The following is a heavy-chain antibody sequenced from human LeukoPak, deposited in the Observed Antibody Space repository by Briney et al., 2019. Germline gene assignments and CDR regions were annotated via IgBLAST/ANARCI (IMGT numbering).Heavy chain of an antibody. V-gene: IGHV3-33*01. CDR2: IWYDGSNK. D-gene: IGHD3-10*01. CDR1: GFTFSSYG. J-gene: IGHJ4*02. CDR3: ARDSTLLWFGELFGFDY. Sequence: GGSLRLSCAASGFTFSSYGMHWVRQAPGKGLEWVAVIWYDGSNKYYADSVKGRFTISRDNSKNTLYLQMNSLRAEDTAVYYCARDSTLLWFGELFGFDYWGQGTLVTVSS.